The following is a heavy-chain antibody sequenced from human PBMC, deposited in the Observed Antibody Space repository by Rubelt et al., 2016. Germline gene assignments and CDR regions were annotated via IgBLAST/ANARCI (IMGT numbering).Heavy chain of an antibody. D-gene: IGHD3-3*01. J-gene: IGHJ4*02. CDR3: SRDGRQLLEWFPLDY. CDR1: GFTFSSYS. Sequence: EVQLVESGGGLVKPGGALRLSCAASGFTFSSYSMNWVRQAPGKGLEWVGFIRGKAYGGTTEYAASVKGRFTISRDDSKNIADLQMKSLKTEDTAVYVCSRDGRQLLEWFPLDYWGQGTLVTVSS. V-gene: IGHV3-49*04. CDR2: IRGKAYGGTT.